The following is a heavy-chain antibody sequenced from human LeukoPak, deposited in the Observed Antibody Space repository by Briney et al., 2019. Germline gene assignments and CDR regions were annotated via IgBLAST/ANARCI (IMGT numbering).Heavy chain of an antibody. Sequence: SETLSLTCTVSGGSISAFYWTWLRQPPGKGLEWIGYIYYSGSTRHNPSLKSRVNISLDTSKNQFSLKLGSVTAADTAVYYCARGGNYFGSGSYDYWGQGTLVTVSS. J-gene: IGHJ4*02. CDR3: ARGGNYFGSGSYDY. D-gene: IGHD3-10*01. CDR1: GGSISAFY. CDR2: IYYSGST. V-gene: IGHV4-59*01.